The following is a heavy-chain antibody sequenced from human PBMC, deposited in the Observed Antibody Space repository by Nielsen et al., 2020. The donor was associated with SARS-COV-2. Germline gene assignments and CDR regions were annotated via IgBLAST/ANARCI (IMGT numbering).Heavy chain of an antibody. CDR3: ASGIAAAGIFDY. CDR2: IYSGGST. J-gene: IGHJ4*02. D-gene: IGHD6-13*01. Sequence: GGSLRLSCAASGFTVSSNYMSWVRQAPGKGLEWVSVIYSGGSTYYADSVKGRFTISRHNSMNTLYLQMNSLRAEDTAVYYCASGIAAAGIFDYWGQGTLVTVSS. CDR1: GFTVSSNY. V-gene: IGHV3-53*04.